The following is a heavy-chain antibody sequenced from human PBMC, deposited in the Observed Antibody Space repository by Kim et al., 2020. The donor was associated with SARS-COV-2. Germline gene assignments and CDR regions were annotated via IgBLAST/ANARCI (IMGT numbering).Heavy chain of an antibody. CDR3: ARERYSGGMEV. D-gene: IGHD3-9*01. V-gene: IGHV1-3*01. Sequence: ASVKVSCKASGYTFTSFTMHWVRQAPGQRLECMGWISVANGNTIYSQNFQGRVTITRDTSASTAYMELSSLTSEDTAVYYCARERYSGGMEVWGQGTTVTVSS. CDR2: ISVANGNT. CDR1: GYTFTSFT. J-gene: IGHJ6*02.